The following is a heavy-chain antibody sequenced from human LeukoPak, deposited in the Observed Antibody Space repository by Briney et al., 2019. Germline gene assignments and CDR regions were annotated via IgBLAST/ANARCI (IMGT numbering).Heavy chain of an antibody. V-gene: IGHV3-48*03. CDR1: GFTFSSYE. CDR2: ISSSGTTT. D-gene: IGHD6-19*01. Sequence: GGSLRLSCAASGFTFSSYEMNWVRQAPGKGLEWVSYISSSGTTTYYADSVKGRFTISRDNAKNSLYLQMNSLRAEDTAVYYCARVKVEQWLVRYFDYWGQGTLVTVSS. CDR3: ARVKVEQWLVRYFDY. J-gene: IGHJ4*02.